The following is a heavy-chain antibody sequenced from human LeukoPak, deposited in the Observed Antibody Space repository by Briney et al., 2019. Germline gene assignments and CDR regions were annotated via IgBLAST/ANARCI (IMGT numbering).Heavy chain of an antibody. V-gene: IGHV3-74*01. CDR2: INSDGSST. D-gene: IGHD5-12*01. J-gene: IGHJ3*02. Sequence: GGSLRLSCAASGFTFSSYWMHWVRQAPGKGLVWVSRINSDGSSTSYADFVKGRFTISRDNAKNTLYLQMNSLRAEDTAVYYCARDGGYDDAFDIWGQGTMVTVPS. CDR1: GFTFSSYW. CDR3: ARDGGYDDAFDI.